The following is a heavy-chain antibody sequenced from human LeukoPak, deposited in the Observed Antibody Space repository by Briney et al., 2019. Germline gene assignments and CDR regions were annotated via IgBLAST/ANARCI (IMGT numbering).Heavy chain of an antibody. Sequence: PGGSLRLSCVASGFTFTSHWMHWVRQAPGKGLVCVSRIKSDGTYSDYGDSVRGRFTISRDNAKDTLYLQMNSLRVEDTAVYYCVRDDDQYGMDYWGRGTLVTVSS. J-gene: IGHJ4*02. CDR1: GFTFTSHW. V-gene: IGHV3-74*01. CDR3: VRDDDQYGMDY. D-gene: IGHD1-1*01. CDR2: IKSDGTYS.